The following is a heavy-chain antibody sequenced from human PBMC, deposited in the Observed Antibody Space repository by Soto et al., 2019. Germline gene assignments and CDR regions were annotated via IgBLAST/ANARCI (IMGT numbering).Heavy chain of an antibody. D-gene: IGHD3-3*01. CDR3: AHRILRTVFGLVTTTAIYFDF. Sequence: QITLNESGPTVVKPAETLTLTCTFSGFSLTTSGVGVGWIRQSPGKAPEWLALIYWDDDKRYSASLKSRLTIPKDTSKNQVVLTMASVDPAYTATYYCAHRILRTVFGLVTTTAIYFDFWGQGTPVVVSS. CDR1: GFSLTTSGVG. V-gene: IGHV2-5*02. J-gene: IGHJ4*02. CDR2: IYWDDDK.